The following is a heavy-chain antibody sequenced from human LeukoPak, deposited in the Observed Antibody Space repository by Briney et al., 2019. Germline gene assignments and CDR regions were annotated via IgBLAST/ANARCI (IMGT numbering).Heavy chain of an antibody. D-gene: IGHD3-22*01. Sequence: PSETLSLTCAVSGGPISSSNWWSWVRQPPGKGLEWIGEIYHSGSTNYNPSLKSRVTISVDKSKNQFSLKPSSVTAADTAVYYCARFEYYYDSSGYYWGQGTLVTVSS. CDR1: GGPISSSNW. CDR2: IYHSGST. CDR3: ARFEYYYDSSGYY. V-gene: IGHV4-4*02. J-gene: IGHJ4*02.